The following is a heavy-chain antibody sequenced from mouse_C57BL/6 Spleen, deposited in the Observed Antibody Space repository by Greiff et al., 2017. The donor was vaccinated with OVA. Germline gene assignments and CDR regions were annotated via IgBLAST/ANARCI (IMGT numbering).Heavy chain of an antibody. V-gene: IGHV1-81*01. Sequence: QVQLVESGAELARPGASVKLSCKASGYTFTSYGISWVKQRTGQGLEWIGEIYPRSGNTYYNEKFKGKATLTADKSSSTAYMELRSLTSEDSAVYFCARSSTMVTTGYFDYGGQGTTLTVSS. CDR1: GYTFTSYG. CDR3: ARSSTMVTTGYFDY. J-gene: IGHJ2*01. CDR2: IYPRSGNT. D-gene: IGHD2-2*01.